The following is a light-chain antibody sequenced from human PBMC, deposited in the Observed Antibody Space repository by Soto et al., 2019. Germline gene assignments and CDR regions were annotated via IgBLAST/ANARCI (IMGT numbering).Light chain of an antibody. CDR1: RDITDY. J-gene: IGKJ1*01. Sequence: DIQMTQSPSSLSASLGGRVTITCRASRDITDYLAWYQQKPGQVPKLLVYTASTLQSGVPSRFTASGSGTDFTLTITGLQPEDFATYYCQNYDSAPWTFGQGTKVDIK. V-gene: IGKV1-27*01. CDR2: TAS. CDR3: QNYDSAPWT.